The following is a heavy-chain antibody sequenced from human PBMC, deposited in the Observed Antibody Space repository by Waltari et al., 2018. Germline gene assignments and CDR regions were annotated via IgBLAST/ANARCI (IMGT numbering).Heavy chain of an antibody. CDR2: ITAGHGNT. CDR1: GYTFTSYA. D-gene: IGHD6-6*01. CDR3: ARYKVRGAARRYYYGMDV. V-gene: IGHV1-3*01. J-gene: IGHJ6*02. Sequence: QVQLVQSGAEVKKPGASVKVSCKASGYTFTSYAMHWVRQAPGQRLEWMGWITAGHGNTKYSQKVQGRVTITRDTSASTAYMELSSLRAEDTAVYYCARYKVRGAARRYYYGMDVWGQGTTVTVSS.